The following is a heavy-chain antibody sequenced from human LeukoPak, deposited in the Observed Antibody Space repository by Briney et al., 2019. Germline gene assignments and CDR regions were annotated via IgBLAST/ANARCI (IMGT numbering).Heavy chain of an antibody. CDR3: ARDGLGTAMAFNYGMDV. V-gene: IGHV1-69*13. CDR1: GGTFSSYA. J-gene: IGHJ6*02. Sequence: ASVKVSCKASGGTFSSYAISWVRQAPGQGLEWMGGIIPIFGTANYAQKFQGRVTITADESTSTAYMELSSLRSEDTAVYYCARDGLGTAMAFNYGMDVWGQGTTVTVS. D-gene: IGHD5-18*01. CDR2: IIPIFGTA.